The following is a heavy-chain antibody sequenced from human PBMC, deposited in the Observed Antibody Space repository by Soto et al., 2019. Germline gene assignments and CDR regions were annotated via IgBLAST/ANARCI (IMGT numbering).Heavy chain of an antibody. CDR3: ASLNGYCMFTNSHGYDGIVV. CDR2: IYSSENT. J-gene: IGHJ6*02. V-gene: IGHV4-39*02. Sequence: QLQLQESGPGLVKPSEILSLTCTVSGGSVSSSSYSWGWIRQSPGQGLEWIGTIYSSENTYYNPSLLSRVTIAGDTSMNVVLLNLSAVSAAETAVYYCASLNGYCMFTNSHGYDGIVVWGQGPTVSVSS. D-gene: IGHD2-2*03. CDR1: GGSVSSSSYS.